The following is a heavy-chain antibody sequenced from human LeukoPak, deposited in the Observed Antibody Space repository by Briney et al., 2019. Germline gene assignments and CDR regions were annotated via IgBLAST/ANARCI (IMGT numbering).Heavy chain of an antibody. D-gene: IGHD5-24*01. CDR3: ASLAPTEPVEMATDP. CDR1: GFTFSSYA. Sequence: GGSQRLSCAASGFTFSSYAMHWVRQAPGKGLEWVAVISYDGSNKYYADSVKGRFTISRDNSKNTLYLQMNSLRAEDTAVYYCASLAPTEPVEMATDPWGQGTLVTVSS. J-gene: IGHJ5*02. CDR2: ISYDGSNK. V-gene: IGHV3-30-3*01.